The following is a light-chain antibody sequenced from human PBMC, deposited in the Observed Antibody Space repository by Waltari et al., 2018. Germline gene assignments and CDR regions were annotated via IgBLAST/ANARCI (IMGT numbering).Light chain of an antibody. CDR2: DVP. CDR3: CSYSGTNSNYV. Sequence: QSALTQPPSASGSPGQSVTISCTGTSSDVGGFDYVSWYQQHPGKAPKLIIYDVPKRPSGVPVRFSGSKSANTASLTVSGLLAGDEADYYCCSYSGTNSNYVFGTGTKVTVL. CDR1: SSDVGGFDY. J-gene: IGLJ1*01. V-gene: IGLV2-8*01.